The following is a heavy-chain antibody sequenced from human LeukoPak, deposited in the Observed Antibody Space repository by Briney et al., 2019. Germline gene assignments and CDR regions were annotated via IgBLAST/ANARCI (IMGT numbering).Heavy chain of an antibody. Sequence: SETLSLTCTVSGGSISSGDYYWSWIRQPPGKGLEWIGYIYYSGSTYYNPSLKSRVTISVDTSKNQFSLKLSSVTAADTAVYYCAGGGYYDFWSGYSGWFDPWGQGTLVTVSS. CDR3: AGGGYYDFWSGYSGWFDP. CDR1: GGSISSGDYY. V-gene: IGHV4-30-4*08. J-gene: IGHJ5*02. D-gene: IGHD3-3*01. CDR2: IYYSGST.